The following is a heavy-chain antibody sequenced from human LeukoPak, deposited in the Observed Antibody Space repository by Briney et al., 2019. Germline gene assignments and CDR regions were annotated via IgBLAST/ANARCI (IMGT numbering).Heavy chain of an antibody. CDR3: ARGLRNTILGGDYY. CDR1: GFTFSSYD. Sequence: GGSLRLSCAASGFTFSSYDMKWLRQAPGKGLEWVSHIGGSGSKIGYADSVKGGFTISRDNAKNSLYLQMNSLRAEDTAVYYCARGLRNTILGGDYYWGQGTLVTVSS. V-gene: IGHV3-48*03. CDR2: IGGSGSKI. D-gene: IGHD3-3*01. J-gene: IGHJ4*02.